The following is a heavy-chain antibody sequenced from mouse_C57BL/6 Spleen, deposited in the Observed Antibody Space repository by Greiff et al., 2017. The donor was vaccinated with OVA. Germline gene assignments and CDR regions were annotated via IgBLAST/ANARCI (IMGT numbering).Heavy chain of an antibody. D-gene: IGHD1-1*01. CDR2: ISYSGST. J-gene: IGHJ1*03. CDR3: ARGYYGDWYFDV. CDR1: GYSITSGYD. V-gene: IGHV3-1*01. Sequence: VQLKQSGPGMVKPSQSLSLTCTVTGYSITSGYDWHWIRHFPGNKLEWMGYISYSGSTNYNPSLKSRISITHDTSKNHFFLKLNSVTTEDTATYYCARGYYGDWYFDVWGTGTTVTVSS.